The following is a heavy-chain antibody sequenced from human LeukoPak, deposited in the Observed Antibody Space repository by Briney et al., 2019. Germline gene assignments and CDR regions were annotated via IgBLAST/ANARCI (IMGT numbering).Heavy chain of an antibody. CDR1: GFTLSSYW. V-gene: IGHV3-74*01. D-gene: IGHD1-1*01. J-gene: IGHJ4*02. CDR2: NSNGTI. Sequence: GGSLRLSCAASGFTLSSYWMHWVRRAPGKGLLWVSRNSNGTINYAYSVKGRVTFSIDNAKNTLYLQMNSLRPDDTAVYYCARVDTVHYWGQGTLVTVSS. CDR3: ARVDTVHY.